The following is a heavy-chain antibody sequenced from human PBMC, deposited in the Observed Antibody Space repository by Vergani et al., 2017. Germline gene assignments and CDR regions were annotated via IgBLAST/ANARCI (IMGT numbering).Heavy chain of an antibody. CDR3: ARDRYCLGSGSYPYFYYYGLDV. J-gene: IGHJ6*02. CDR2: ISSSSSYI. Sequence: EVQLVESGGGLVKRGGSLRLSCAASGFTFSSYSMNWVRQAPGKGLEWVSSISSSSSYIHYSDSLKGRFTISRDNAKSSLYLQMNSLRAEDTGVYCCARDRYCLGSGSYPYFYYYGLDVWGQGTAVTVSS. CDR1: GFTFSSYS. V-gene: IGHV3-21*01. D-gene: IGHD3-10*01.